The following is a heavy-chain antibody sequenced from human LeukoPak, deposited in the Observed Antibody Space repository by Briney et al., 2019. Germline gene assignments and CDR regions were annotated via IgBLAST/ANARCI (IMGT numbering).Heavy chain of an antibody. J-gene: IGHJ4*02. CDR1: GFTFSNAR. Sequence: PGGSLRLSCAASGFTFSNARMCWVRQAPGKGLEWVGRIKSKTDGGTTDYAAPVKGRFTISRDDSKNTLYLQMNSLKTEDTAVYYCTTDPGPRSYYDSSGFDYWGQGTLVTVSS. CDR3: TTDPGPRSYYDSSGFDY. D-gene: IGHD3-22*01. V-gene: IGHV3-15*01. CDR2: IKSKTDGGTT.